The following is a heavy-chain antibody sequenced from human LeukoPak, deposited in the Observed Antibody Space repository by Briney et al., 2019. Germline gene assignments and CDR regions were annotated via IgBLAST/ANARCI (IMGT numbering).Heavy chain of an antibody. CDR1: GGSFSGYY. V-gene: IGHV4-34*01. D-gene: IGHD6-19*01. Sequence: SETLSLTCAVYGGSFSGYYWSWIRQPPGKGLEWIGEINHSGSTNYNPSLKSRVTISVDTSKNQFSLKLSSVTAADTAVYYCARDQSGWYDYWGQGTLVTVSS. J-gene: IGHJ4*02. CDR3: ARDQSGWYDY. CDR2: INHSGST.